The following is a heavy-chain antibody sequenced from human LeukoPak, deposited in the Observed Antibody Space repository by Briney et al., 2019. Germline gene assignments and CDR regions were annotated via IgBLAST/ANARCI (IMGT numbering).Heavy chain of an antibody. CDR1: GFTFSSYA. CDR3: ARDSYSNY. D-gene: IGHD4-11*01. J-gene: IGHJ4*02. V-gene: IGHV3-66*01. Sequence: PGGSLRLSCAASGFTFSSYAMSWVRQAPGKGLEWVSVIYTGGSTYYADSVKGRFTTSRDNSKNTVYLQMNSLRAEDTAVYYCARDSYSNYWGQGTLVTVSS. CDR2: IYTGGST.